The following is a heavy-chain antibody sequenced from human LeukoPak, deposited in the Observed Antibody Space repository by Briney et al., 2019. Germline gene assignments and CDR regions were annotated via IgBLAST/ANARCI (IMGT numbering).Heavy chain of an antibody. CDR2: ISSSATTI. D-gene: IGHD6-19*01. CDR1: GFTFSSNE. J-gene: IGHJ4*02. CDR3: ARNPPPPYSSGWYGYFDH. Sequence: PGGSLRLSCVASGFTFSSNEMNWVRQAPGKGLEWVSYISSSATTIYYADSVKGRFTISRDNAKNSLYLQMNSLRAEDTAVYYCARNPPPPYSSGWYGYFDHWGQGTLVTVSS. V-gene: IGHV3-48*03.